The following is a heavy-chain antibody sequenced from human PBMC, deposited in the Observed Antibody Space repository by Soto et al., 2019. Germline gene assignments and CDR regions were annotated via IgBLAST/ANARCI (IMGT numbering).Heavy chain of an antibody. J-gene: IGHJ6*03. V-gene: IGHV3-23*01. Sequence: GGSLRLSCVTSGFTFSTYGMTWVRQAPGKGLEWVSYGGSGGSRYYAESVKGRSTISRDNSKNTLSLEMNSLRAEDTATYYCVKFRGRAYPYYYMDVWGKGTTVTVSS. CDR3: VKFRGRAYPYYYMDV. CDR2: GGSGGSR. CDR1: GFTFSTYG. D-gene: IGHD3-10*01.